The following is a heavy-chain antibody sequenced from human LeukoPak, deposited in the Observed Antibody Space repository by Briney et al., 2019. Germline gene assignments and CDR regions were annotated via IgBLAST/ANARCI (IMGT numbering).Heavy chain of an antibody. V-gene: IGHV3-7*04. Sequence: GGSLRLSSAASGFTFSTAWMFWFRQAPGKGLEWVATIKQDGSEKHYLDSAKGRFTISRDNAENSLYLQMNSLRAEDTAVYSGVRGRGWYLDLWGRGTQVTVSS. CDR2: IKQDGSEK. CDR1: GFTFSTAW. CDR3: VRGRGWYLDL. J-gene: IGHJ2*01.